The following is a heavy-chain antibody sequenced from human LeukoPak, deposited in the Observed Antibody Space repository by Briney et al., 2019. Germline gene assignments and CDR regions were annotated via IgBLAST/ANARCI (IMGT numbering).Heavy chain of an antibody. CDR1: GFTFSSYS. CDR2: ISSSSSYI. CDR3: ARDLIGYCSGGSCYPFDP. J-gene: IGHJ5*02. V-gene: IGHV3-21*01. Sequence: GGSLRLSCAASGFTFSSYSMNWVRQAPGKGLEWVSSISSSSSYIYYADSVKGRFTISRDNAKNSLYLQMNSLRAEDTAVYYCARDLIGYCSGGSCYPFDPWGLGTLVTDSS. D-gene: IGHD2-15*01.